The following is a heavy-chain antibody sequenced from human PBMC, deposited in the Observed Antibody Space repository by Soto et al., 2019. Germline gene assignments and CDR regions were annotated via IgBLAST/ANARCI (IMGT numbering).Heavy chain of an antibody. Sequence: ASVKVSCKASGYTFTSYDINWVRQVTGQGLEWMGWMNPNSGNTGYAQKFQGRVTMTRNTSISTAYMELSSLRSEDTAVYYCARGGVVDYYYCGMDVWGQGTTVTVS. CDR3: ARGGVVDYYYCGMDV. J-gene: IGHJ6*02. CDR2: MNPNSGNT. D-gene: IGHD3-3*01. V-gene: IGHV1-8*01. CDR1: GYTFTSYD.